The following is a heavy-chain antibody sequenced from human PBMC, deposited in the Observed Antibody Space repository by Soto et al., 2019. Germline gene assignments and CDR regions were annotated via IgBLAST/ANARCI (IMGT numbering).Heavy chain of an antibody. CDR3: ASITLTGPIVDY. CDR2: INSDGSST. Sequence: GGSLRLSCAASGFTFSSNWMHWVRQAPGKGLVWVSRINSDGSSTYYADSVRGRFTIPRDNAKNTLYLQMDSLRAEDTAVYFCASITLTGPIVDYWGQGTLVTVSS. D-gene: IGHD3-9*01. CDR1: GFTFSSNW. J-gene: IGHJ4*02. V-gene: IGHV3-74*01.